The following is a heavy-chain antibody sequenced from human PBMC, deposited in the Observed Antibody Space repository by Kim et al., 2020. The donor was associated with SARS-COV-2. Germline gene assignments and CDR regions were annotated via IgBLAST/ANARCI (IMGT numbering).Heavy chain of an antibody. CDR2: IHYGGTT. CDR3: GLHFGYIPAFDV. D-gene: IGHD5-18*01. CDR1: AGSITNNF. Sequence: SETLSLTCTVSAGSITNNFWGWIRQPPGKGPEWIASIHYGGTTYYNPSLKSRVTISVDTSKNQFSLRLTSVRAADTALYYCGLHFGYIPAFDVWGQGTMVTVSS. V-gene: IGHV4-39*01. J-gene: IGHJ3*01.